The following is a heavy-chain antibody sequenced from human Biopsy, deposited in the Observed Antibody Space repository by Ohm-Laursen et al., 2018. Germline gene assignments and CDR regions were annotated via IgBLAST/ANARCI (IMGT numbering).Heavy chain of an antibody. CDR1: GGIFSNYG. J-gene: IGHJ1*01. V-gene: IGHV1-69*06. CDR3: APKLTGYFHH. D-gene: IGHD5-24*01. CDR2: NIPILGTG. Sequence: SSVNVSCKAPGGIFSNYGVNWARQAPGQGLEWLGGNIPILGTGNYAQKFQDRVTVAADTSTSTATMELRSLRSDDTAVYYCAPKLTGYFHHWGQGTPVIVSS.